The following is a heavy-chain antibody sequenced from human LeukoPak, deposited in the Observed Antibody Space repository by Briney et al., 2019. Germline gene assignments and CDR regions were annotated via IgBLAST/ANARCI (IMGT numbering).Heavy chain of an antibody. J-gene: IGHJ4*02. CDR3: ARVQDGYNYY. CDR1: CGSISSYY. CDR2: IYYSGST. V-gene: IGHV4-59*01. Sequence: SETLSLTCTVSCGSISSYYWSWIRQPPGKGLEWIGYIYYSGSTNYNPSLKSRVTISVDTSKNQFSLKLSSVTAADTAVYYCARVQDGYNYYWGQGTLVTVSS. D-gene: IGHD5-24*01.